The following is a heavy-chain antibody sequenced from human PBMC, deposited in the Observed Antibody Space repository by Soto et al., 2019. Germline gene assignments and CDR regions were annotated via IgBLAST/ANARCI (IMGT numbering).Heavy chain of an antibody. J-gene: IGHJ5*02. V-gene: IGHV4-59*08. CDR3: ARSSYYYDSSGYFFSWFDP. CDR2: IYYTGST. Sequence: SETLSLTCTISGDSIGTHYWSWIRQPPGKGLEWIGYIYYTGSTKFNPSLRSRVTMSVDTSKNQFSLRLSSVTAADTAVYYCARSSYYYDSSGYFFSWFDPWGQGTLVTVSS. D-gene: IGHD3-22*01. CDR1: GDSIGTHY.